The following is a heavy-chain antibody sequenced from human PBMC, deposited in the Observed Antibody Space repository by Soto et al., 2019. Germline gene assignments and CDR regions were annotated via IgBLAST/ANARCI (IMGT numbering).Heavy chain of an antibody. CDR2: INHVGGT. CDR1: GGFLSESY. J-gene: IGHJ5*02. D-gene: IGHD3-16*01. CDR3: VRIRYQLPSSVLWLDP. Sequence: SETLSLTCAVYGGFLSESYWTWIRQPPGKGLEWIGEINHVGGTNYNPSLKSRVTMSVDTSQDQFSLRLISVTAADTAMYFCVRIRYQLPSSVLWLDPWGQGTPVTVSS. V-gene: IGHV4-34*01.